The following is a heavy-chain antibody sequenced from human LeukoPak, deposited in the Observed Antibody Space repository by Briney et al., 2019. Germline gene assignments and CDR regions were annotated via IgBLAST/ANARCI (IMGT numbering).Heavy chain of an antibody. CDR2: ISYDGSKK. V-gene: IGHV3-30*03. CDR1: GFTFSSYG. J-gene: IGHJ4*02. CDR3: ARDSRFGHYFDY. Sequence: GGSLRLSCGASGFTFSSYGMHWVRQAPGKGLEWVAVISYDGSKKYYADSVKGRFAISRDNSKNTLYVQMNSLRAEDTAVYCCARDSRFGHYFDYWGQGTLVTVSS. D-gene: IGHD3-10*01.